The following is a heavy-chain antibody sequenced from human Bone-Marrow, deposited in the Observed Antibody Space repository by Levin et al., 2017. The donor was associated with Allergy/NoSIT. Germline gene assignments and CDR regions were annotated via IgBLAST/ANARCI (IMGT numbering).Heavy chain of an antibody. V-gene: IGHV1-69*13. CDR3: ARSRLMIVVVTAYYYYYGMDV. CDR1: GGTFSSYA. Sequence: SVKVSCKASGGTFSSYAISWVRQAPGQGLEWMGGIIPIFGTANYAQKFQGRVTITADESTSTAYMELSSLRSEDTAVYYCARSRLMIVVVTAYYYYYGMDVWGQGTTVTVSS. J-gene: IGHJ6*02. CDR2: IIPIFGTA. D-gene: IGHD3-22*01.